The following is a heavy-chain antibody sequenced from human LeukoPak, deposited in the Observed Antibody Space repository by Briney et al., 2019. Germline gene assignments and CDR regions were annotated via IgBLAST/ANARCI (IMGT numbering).Heavy chain of an antibody. Sequence: PSETLSLTCTVSGGSISSYYWSWIRQPPGKGLEWIGYIYYSGSTNYNPSLKSRVTISVDTSKNQFSLKLSSVTAADTAVYYCARSALIHYGDYLAPPPGDWGQGTLVTVSS. V-gene: IGHV4-59*08. CDR3: ARSALIHYGDYLAPPPGD. CDR2: IYYSGST. J-gene: IGHJ4*02. CDR1: GGSISSYY. D-gene: IGHD4-17*01.